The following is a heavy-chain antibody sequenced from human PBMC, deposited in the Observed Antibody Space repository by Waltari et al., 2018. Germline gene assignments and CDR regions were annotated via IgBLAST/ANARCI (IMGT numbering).Heavy chain of an antibody. J-gene: IGHJ6*02. Sequence: VQLVESGGGLVQPGGSLRLPCAASGFTFSTYWMCWVRQVPGKGLVWVSTITSDGSRTRYTDSVKGRFTISRDNAKNTLYLQTNSLRAEDTAVYYCASHRPGGYGMDVWGHGTTVTVSS. CDR1: GFTFSTYW. CDR2: ITSDGSRT. CDR3: ASHRPGGYGMDV. D-gene: IGHD2-15*01. V-gene: IGHV3-74*01.